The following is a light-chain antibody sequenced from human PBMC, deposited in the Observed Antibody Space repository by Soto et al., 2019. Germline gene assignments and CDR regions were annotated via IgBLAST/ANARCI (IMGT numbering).Light chain of an antibody. V-gene: IGKV1-5*03. CDR1: QTISSW. J-gene: IGKJ1*01. Sequence: DIQITQSPSTLSGSVRDRVTITCRASQTISSWLAWYQQRXGKAPKXXSYKASTLKSGVPSRFSGSGSGTEFTLTISSLQPDDFATYYCQHYNSYSEAFGQGTKVDI. CDR3: QHYNSYSEA. CDR2: KAS.